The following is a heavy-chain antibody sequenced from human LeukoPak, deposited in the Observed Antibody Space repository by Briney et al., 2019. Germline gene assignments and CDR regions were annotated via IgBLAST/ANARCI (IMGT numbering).Heavy chain of an antibody. CDR2: ISGSGGST. D-gene: IGHD3-22*01. Sequence: GSLRLSCAAYGFTFSNYFMTWVRQAPGKGLEWVSTISGSGGSTYYADSVKGRFTISRDNSGNTLYLQMHSLRAEDTAIYYCAKYFDTSSYYYVNWGQGTLVTVSS. V-gene: IGHV3-23*01. CDR3: AKYFDTSSYYYVN. J-gene: IGHJ4*02. CDR1: GFTFSNYF.